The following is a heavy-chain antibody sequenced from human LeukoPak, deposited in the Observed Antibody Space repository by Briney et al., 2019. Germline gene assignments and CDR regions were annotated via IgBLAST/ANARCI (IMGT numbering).Heavy chain of an antibody. V-gene: IGHV4-39*07. CDR1: GGSISSSSYY. CDR3: ARDEHGDFQGFDY. CDR2: INYSGTT. Sequence: SETLSLTCTVSGGSISSSSYYWGWIRQPPGKGLEWIGSINYSGTTYYNPSLKSRVAISVDTSKNQFSLKMTSVTAADTTVYYCARDEHGDFQGFDYWGQGTRVTVSS. D-gene: IGHD4-17*01. J-gene: IGHJ4*02.